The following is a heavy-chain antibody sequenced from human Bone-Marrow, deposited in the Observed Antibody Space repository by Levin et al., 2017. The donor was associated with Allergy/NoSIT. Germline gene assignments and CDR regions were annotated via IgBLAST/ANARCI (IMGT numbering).Heavy chain of an antibody. CDR2: IFYSGST. CDR1: GGSVSSGDHY. J-gene: IGHJ3*02. V-gene: IGHV4-30-4*08. Sequence: SETLSLTCTVSGGSVSSGDHYWTWIRQSPGKGLEWIGYIFYSGSTFYNPSLQSRITISVDTSKNQFSLQLSAVTAADAAVYYCVRESDYDIWTGSRPPGIWGPGTMVTVSS. D-gene: IGHD3-9*01. CDR3: VRESDYDIWTGSRPPGI.